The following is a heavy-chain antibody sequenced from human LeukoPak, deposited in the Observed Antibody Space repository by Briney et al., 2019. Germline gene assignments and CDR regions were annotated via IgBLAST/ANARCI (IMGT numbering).Heavy chain of an antibody. CDR2: IYYSGST. D-gene: IGHD3-22*01. V-gene: IGHV4-31*03. Sequence: SSETLSLTCTVSGGSISSGGYFWSWIRQHPGKGLEWIGYIYYSGSTCYNPSLKGRVTISVDTSKNQFSLRLSSVTAADTAIYYCASVSYDTSLQHWGQGTLVTVSS. J-gene: IGHJ1*01. CDR3: ASVSYDTSLQH. CDR1: GGSISSGGYF.